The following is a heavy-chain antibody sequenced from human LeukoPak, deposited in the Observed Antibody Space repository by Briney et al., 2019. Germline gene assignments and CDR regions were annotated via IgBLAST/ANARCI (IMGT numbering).Heavy chain of an antibody. V-gene: IGHV3-48*02. CDR1: GFTFSNAW. Sequence: GGSLRLSCAASGFTFSNAWMSWVRQAPGKGLEWVSYISSSSSAIYYADSVKGRFTISRDNAKNSLYLQMNSLRDEDMAVYYCARGRIAAAGSFDYWGQGTLVTVSS. CDR2: ISSSSSAI. J-gene: IGHJ4*02. D-gene: IGHD6-13*01. CDR3: ARGRIAAAGSFDY.